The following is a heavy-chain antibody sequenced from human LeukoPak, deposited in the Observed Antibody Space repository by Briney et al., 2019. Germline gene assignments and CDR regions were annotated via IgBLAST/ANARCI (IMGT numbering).Heavy chain of an antibody. D-gene: IGHD6-13*01. Sequence: DSVKGRFTISRDNSKNTLYLQMNSLRTEDTAIYYCARDLQVEAAGTGYFDYWGQGTLVTVSS. CDR3: ARDLQVEAAGTGYFDY. J-gene: IGHJ4*02. V-gene: IGHV3-30*01.